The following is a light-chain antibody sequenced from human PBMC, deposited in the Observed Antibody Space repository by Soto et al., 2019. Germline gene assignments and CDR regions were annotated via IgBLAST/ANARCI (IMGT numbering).Light chain of an antibody. Sequence: QSLLTQPPSASVSPGQSVTISCPGTSSDVGAYNYVSWYQQLPGKAPKLIIYEVSKRPSGVPDRFSGSKSGNTASLTVSGLQAEDEADYYCTSYAGTYSFFYVFGTGTKVTVL. CDR1: SSDVGAYNY. CDR2: EVS. CDR3: TSYAGTYSFFYV. J-gene: IGLJ1*01. V-gene: IGLV2-8*01.